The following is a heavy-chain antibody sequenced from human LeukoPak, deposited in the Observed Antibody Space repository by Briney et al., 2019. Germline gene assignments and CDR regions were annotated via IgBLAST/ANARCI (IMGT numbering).Heavy chain of an antibody. CDR1: GYTITSYY. D-gene: IGHD1-26*01. CDR3: ARVWVGATKAGYGY. V-gene: IGHV1-46*01. J-gene: IGHJ4*02. CDR2: ISTSGGNT. Sequence: GASVKVSCKASGYTITSYYMHWVRQAPGQGLEWMGIISTSGGNTGYAQKFQGRIIMTRDTSTSTVYLDLSSLRSDDTAVYYCARVWVGATKAGYGYWGQGTLVTVSS.